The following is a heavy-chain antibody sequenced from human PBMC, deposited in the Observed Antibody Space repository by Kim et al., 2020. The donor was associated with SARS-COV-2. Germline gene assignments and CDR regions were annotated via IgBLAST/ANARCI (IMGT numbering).Heavy chain of an antibody. J-gene: IGHJ3*02. CDR1: GGTFSSYA. D-gene: IGHD3-22*01. CDR3: ARWGENSDYYDSSGPDAFDI. Sequence: SVKVSCKASGGTFSSYAISWVRQAPGQGLEWMGGIIPIFGTANYAQKFQGRVTITADESTSTAYMELSSLRSEDTAVYYCARWGENSDYYDSSGPDAFDIWGHGRMVTVSS. CDR2: IIPIFGTA. V-gene: IGHV1-69*13.